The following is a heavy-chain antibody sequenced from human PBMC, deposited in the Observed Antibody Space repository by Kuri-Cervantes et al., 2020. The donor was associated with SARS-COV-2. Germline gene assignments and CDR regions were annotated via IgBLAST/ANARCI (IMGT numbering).Heavy chain of an antibody. D-gene: IGHD1-14*01. J-gene: IGHJ4*02. CDR2: INHSGST. CDR3: ARDPRYLARGGGFDY. CDR1: GGSFSGYY. V-gene: IGHV4-34*01. Sequence: SETLSFTCAVYGGSFSGYYWSWIRQPPGKGLEWIGEINHSGSTNYNPSLKSRVTISVDTSKNQFSLKLSSVTAADTAVYYCARDPRYLARGGGFDYWGQGTLVTVSS.